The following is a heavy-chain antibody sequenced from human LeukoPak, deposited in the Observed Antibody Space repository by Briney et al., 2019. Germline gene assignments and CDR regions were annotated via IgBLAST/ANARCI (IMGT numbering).Heavy chain of an antibody. Sequence: GGSLRLSCAASGFTVSSNYMSWVRQAPGKGLEWVSVIYSGGSTYYADSVKGRFTISRDNSKNTLYLQMNSLRAEDTAVYYCARVWAVAGIGPGDYFDYWGQGTLVTASS. J-gene: IGHJ4*02. D-gene: IGHD6-19*01. CDR1: GFTVSSNY. V-gene: IGHV3-53*01. CDR2: IYSGGST. CDR3: ARVWAVAGIGPGDYFDY.